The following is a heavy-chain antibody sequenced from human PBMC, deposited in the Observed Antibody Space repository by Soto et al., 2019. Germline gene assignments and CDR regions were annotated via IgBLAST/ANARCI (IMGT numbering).Heavy chain of an antibody. CDR1: GYTFTSHD. D-gene: IGHD3-16*01. CDR2: MNPNSGHT. V-gene: IGHV1-8*01. Sequence: QVPLVQSGAEVKKPGASVKVSCKASGYTFTSHDINWMRQTTGQGLEWMGWMNPNSGHTNYAQKFQGRVTMTRDTSISTAYMELTNLRSEDTAIYYCASDMSTTWGQGTLVTVSS. CDR3: ASDMSTT. J-gene: IGHJ5*02.